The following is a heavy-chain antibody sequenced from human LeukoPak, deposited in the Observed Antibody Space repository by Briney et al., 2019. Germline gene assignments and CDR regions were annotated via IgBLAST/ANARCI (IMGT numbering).Heavy chain of an antibody. CDR1: GGSFSDYF. D-gene: IGHD3-10*01. J-gene: IGHJ3*02. V-gene: IGHV4-34*01. Sequence: PSETLSLTCAVYGGSFSDYFWSWVRQPPGRGPEWIGEINQSGSSTYNPSLKSRVTMSVDTSKNQLSLKMTSVTAADTAVYYCASIHQVRGSHTFDIWGQGTMVTVSS. CDR3: ASIHQVRGSHTFDI. CDR2: INQSGSS.